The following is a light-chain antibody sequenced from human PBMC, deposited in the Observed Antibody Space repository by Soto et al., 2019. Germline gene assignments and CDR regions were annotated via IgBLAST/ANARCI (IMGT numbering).Light chain of an antibody. CDR3: SVWDDSLKGWV. CDR1: NFNIGSHT. Sequence: QSVLTQPPSASGTPGQRVTISCSGSNFNIGSHTVNWYQQLPGTAPKLLMHNNNQRPSGVPDRFSGSKSGTSASLAISGLQSEDEADYSCSVWDDSLKGWVFGEGTKLTVL. CDR2: NNN. V-gene: IGLV1-44*01. J-gene: IGLJ3*02.